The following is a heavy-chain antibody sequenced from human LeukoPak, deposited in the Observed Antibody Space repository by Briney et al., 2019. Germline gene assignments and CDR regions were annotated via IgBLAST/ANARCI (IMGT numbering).Heavy chain of an antibody. CDR2: IYPGDSDT. V-gene: IGHV5-51*01. CDR3: ARHPRDSSGYPHSDY. J-gene: IGHJ4*02. D-gene: IGHD3-22*01. Sequence: GESLKISCKGSGYSFTSYWIGWVRQMPGKGLEWMGIIYPGDSDTRYSPSFQGQVTISADKSISTAYLQWSSLKASDTAMYYCARHPRDSSGYPHSDYWGQGTLVTVSS. CDR1: GYSFTSYW.